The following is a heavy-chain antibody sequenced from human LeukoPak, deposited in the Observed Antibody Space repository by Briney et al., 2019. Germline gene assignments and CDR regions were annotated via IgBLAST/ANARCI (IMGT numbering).Heavy chain of an antibody. CDR3: ARDFYSVLDY. CDR2: MSSSGNII. D-gene: IGHD2/OR15-2a*01. Sequence: GGSLRLSCAASGFTFSDSYMHWIRQAPGKGLEWVAYMSSSGNIIYYADSVKGRFTISRDNANNSLYLEMNSLRTEDTAVYYCARDFYSVLDYWGQGTLVTVSS. J-gene: IGHJ4*02. V-gene: IGHV3-11*01. CDR1: GFTFSDSY.